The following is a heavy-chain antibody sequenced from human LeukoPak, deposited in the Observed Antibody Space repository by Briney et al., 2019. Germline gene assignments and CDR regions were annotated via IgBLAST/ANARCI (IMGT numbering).Heavy chain of an antibody. CDR3: ARPKIYDFWSGYSQIDAFDI. CDR2: MNPNSGNT. CDR1: GYTFTSYD. Sequence: VASVKVSCKASGYTFTSYDINWVRQATGQGLEWMGWMNPNSGNTGYAKKFQGRVTMTRNTSISTAYMELSSLRSGDTAVYYCARPKIYDFWSGYSQIDAFDIWGQGTMVTVSS. J-gene: IGHJ3*02. D-gene: IGHD3-3*01. V-gene: IGHV1-8*01.